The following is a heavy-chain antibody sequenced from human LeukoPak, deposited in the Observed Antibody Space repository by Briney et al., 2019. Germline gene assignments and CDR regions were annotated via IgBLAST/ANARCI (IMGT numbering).Heavy chain of an antibody. V-gene: IGHV4-34*01. Sequence: PGGSLRLSCEGSAFIFSGHGMNWIRQPPGKGLEWIGEINHSGSTNYNPSLKSRVTISVDTSKNQFSLKLSSVTAADTAVYYCARGPNRYDYVWGSYRYGGTYYFDYWGQGTLVTVSS. CDR2: INHSGST. CDR1: AFIFSGHG. CDR3: ARGPNRYDYVWGSYRYGGTYYFDY. D-gene: IGHD3-16*02. J-gene: IGHJ4*02.